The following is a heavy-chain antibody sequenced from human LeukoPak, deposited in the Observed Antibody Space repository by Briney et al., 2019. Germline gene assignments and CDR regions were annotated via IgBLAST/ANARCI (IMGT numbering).Heavy chain of an antibody. CDR2: IRYDGTSQ. Sequence: GGSLRLSCATSGFTLSIYGMHWVRQAPGKGLEWVAFIRYDGTSQYYTDSVKGRFTISRDNSMNTMYLQMNSLRVEDTAVYFCAKVGFGWYQIDYWGQGTLVTVSS. CDR3: AKVGFGWYQIDY. D-gene: IGHD6-19*01. V-gene: IGHV3-30*02. J-gene: IGHJ4*02. CDR1: GFTLSIYG.